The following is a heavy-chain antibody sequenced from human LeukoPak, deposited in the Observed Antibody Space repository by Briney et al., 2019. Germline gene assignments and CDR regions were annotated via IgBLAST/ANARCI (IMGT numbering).Heavy chain of an antibody. D-gene: IGHD6-19*01. CDR2: IYTSGST. CDR1: GGPISSGTYY. J-gene: IGHJ3*02. CDR3: ARVGIAVDDDAFDI. Sequence: SETLSLTCTVSGGPISSGTYYWSWIRQPAGKGLEWIGRIYTSGSTNYNPSLKSRVTISVDRSKNQFSLKLSSVTAADTAVYYCARVGIAVDDDAFDIWGQGTMVTVSS. V-gene: IGHV4-61*02.